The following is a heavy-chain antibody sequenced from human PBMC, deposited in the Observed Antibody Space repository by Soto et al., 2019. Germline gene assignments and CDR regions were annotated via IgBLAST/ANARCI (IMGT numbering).Heavy chain of an antibody. CDR2: SSLRGRFI. D-gene: IGHD1-1*01. CDR1: GFSFSDST. CDR3: ARDPKLDAFDI. J-gene: IGHJ3*02. Sequence: GGSMRLSCAASGFSFSDSTMNWVRQAPGKGLEWVSSSSLRGRFIYYADSVKGRFTISRDNANNSLYLQMNSLRPEDTAVYFCARDPKLDAFDIWGQGTMVTVSS. V-gene: IGHV3-21*01.